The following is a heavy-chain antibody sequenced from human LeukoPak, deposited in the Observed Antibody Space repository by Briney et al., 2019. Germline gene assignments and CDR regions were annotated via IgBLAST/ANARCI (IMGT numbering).Heavy chain of an antibody. CDR2: MYPGDSDP. J-gene: IGHJ4*02. V-gene: IGHV5-51*03. D-gene: IGHD4-11*01. CDR3: ASQNSNYFDY. Sequence: PGESRNISCKGSGYTCMSYWIGGGRQMPGKGLEWMAIMYPGDSDPRYSPSFQGQITISADKSTRTAYLQWSSLKASDTAMYYCASQNSNYFDYWGQGTLVTVSS. CDR1: GYTCMSYW.